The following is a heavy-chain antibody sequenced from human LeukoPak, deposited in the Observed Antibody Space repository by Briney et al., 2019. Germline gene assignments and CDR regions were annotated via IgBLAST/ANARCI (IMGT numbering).Heavy chain of an antibody. CDR1: GYTFSNYA. D-gene: IGHD3-22*01. CDR2: IIPIFGTA. Sequence: PMASVKVSCKASGYTFSNYAINWVRQAPGQGLEWMGGIIPIFGTANYAQKFQGRVTITADESTSTVYMELNSLKSEDTAVYYCARGWDYDSGGRPTAYVYWGQGTLVTVSS. CDR3: ARGWDYDSGGRPTAYVY. J-gene: IGHJ4*02. V-gene: IGHV1-69*13.